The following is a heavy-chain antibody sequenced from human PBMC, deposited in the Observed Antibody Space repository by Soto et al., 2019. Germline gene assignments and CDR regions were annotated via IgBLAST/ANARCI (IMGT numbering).Heavy chain of an antibody. V-gene: IGHV1-69*01. J-gene: IGHJ6*02. Sequence: QVQLVQSGAEVKKPGSSVKVSSKASGGTFSSYAISWVRQAPGQGLEWMGGIIPISGTANYALKFQGRVTITADESTSTVYMELSSLRSEDTAVYFCARSQGSSTSLEIYYYYYYGMDVWGQGTTVTVSS. D-gene: IGHD2-2*01. CDR1: GGTFSSYA. CDR3: ARSQGSSTSLEIYYYYYYGMDV. CDR2: IIPISGTA.